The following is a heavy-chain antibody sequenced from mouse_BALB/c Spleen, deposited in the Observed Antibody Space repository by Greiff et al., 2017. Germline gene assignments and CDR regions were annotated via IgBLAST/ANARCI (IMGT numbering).Heavy chain of an antibody. Sequence: EVKLMESGGGLVKPGGSLKLSCAASGFTFSSYAMSWVRQTPEKRLEWVASISSGGSTYYPDSVKGRFTISRDNARNILYLQMSSLRSEDTAMYYCAREGFYYYVSSYYYAMDYWGQGTSVTVSS. CDR2: ISSGGST. CDR1: GFTFSSYA. CDR3: AREGFYYYVSSYYYAMDY. V-gene: IGHV5-6-5*01. J-gene: IGHJ4*01. D-gene: IGHD1-1*01.